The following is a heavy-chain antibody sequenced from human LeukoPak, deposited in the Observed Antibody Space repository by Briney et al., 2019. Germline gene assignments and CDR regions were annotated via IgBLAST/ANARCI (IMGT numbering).Heavy chain of an antibody. CDR3: ARDYSSSWYVSTFDY. J-gene: IGHJ4*02. Sequence: SETLSLTCTVSGGSISSSSYYWGWIRQPPGKGLEWIGSIYYSGSTYYNPSLKSRVTISVDTSKNQFSLKLSSVTAADTAVYYCARDYSSSWYVSTFDYWGQGTLVTVSS. CDR1: GGSISSSSYY. D-gene: IGHD6-13*01. CDR2: IYYSGST. V-gene: IGHV4-39*07.